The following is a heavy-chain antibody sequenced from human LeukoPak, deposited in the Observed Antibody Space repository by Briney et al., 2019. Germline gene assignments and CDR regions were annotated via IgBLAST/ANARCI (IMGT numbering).Heavy chain of an antibody. V-gene: IGHV3-23*01. CDR3: AKDRNVLMVYATLDY. Sequence: GGSLRLSCAGSGFTFSGFAMCWVRQAPGKGLEWVSAISGSGGDTNYADSVKGRFTISRDNSKNTLYLQMNSLRAEDTAVYYCAKDRNVLMVYATLDYWGQGTLVTVSS. CDR2: ISGSGGDT. J-gene: IGHJ4*02. D-gene: IGHD2-8*01. CDR1: GFTFSGFA.